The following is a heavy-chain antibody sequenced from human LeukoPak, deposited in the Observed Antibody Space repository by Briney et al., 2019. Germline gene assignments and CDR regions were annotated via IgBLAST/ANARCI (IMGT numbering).Heavy chain of an antibody. CDR1: GYTFTSYG. CDR3: ARISDFSGYTENWFDP. CDR2: ISAYNGNT. V-gene: IGHV1-18*01. D-gene: IGHD3-22*01. J-gene: IGHJ5*02. Sequence: ASVKVSCKASGYTFTSYGISWVRQAPGQGLEWMGWISAYNGNTNYAQKLQGRVTMTTDTSTSTAYMELRSLRSDDTAVYYCARISDFSGYTENWFDPWGQGTLVTVSS.